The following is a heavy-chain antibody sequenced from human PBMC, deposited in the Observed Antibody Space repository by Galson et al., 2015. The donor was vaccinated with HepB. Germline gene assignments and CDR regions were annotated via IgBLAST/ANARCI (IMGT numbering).Heavy chain of an antibody. CDR2: INAGNGNT. J-gene: IGHJ4*02. CDR1: GYTFTSYA. D-gene: IGHD1-26*01. V-gene: IGHV1-3*01. Sequence: SVKVSCKASGYTFTSYAMHWVRQAPGQRLEWMGWINAGNGNTKYSQKFQGRVTITRDTSASTAYMELSSLRPEDTAVYYCARPSGSYYFDYWGQGTLVTVSS. CDR3: ARPSGSYYFDY.